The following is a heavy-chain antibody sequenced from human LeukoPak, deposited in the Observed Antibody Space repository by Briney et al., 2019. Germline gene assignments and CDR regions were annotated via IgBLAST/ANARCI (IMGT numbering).Heavy chain of an antibody. V-gene: IGHV4-61*01. CDR2: IYYSGST. Sequence: SETLSLTCTVSGGSVSSGSYYWRWLRQPPGKGLEWIGYIYYSGSTNYNPSLKSRFTISVDTSKNQFSLKLSSVTAADTAVYYCARDPVYDAFDIWGQGTMVTVSS. CDR3: ARDPVYDAFDI. J-gene: IGHJ3*02. CDR1: GGSVSSGSYY. D-gene: IGHD2-8*01.